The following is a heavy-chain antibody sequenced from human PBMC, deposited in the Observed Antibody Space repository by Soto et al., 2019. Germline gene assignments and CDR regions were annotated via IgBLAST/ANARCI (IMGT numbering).Heavy chain of an antibody. J-gene: IGHJ4*02. D-gene: IGHD3-22*01. CDR2: INPNSGGT. CDR1: GYTFTGYY. V-gene: IGHV1-2*02. Sequence: GXSVKVSCKASGYTFTGYYMHWVRQAPVQGLEWMGWINPNSGGTNYAQKFQGRVTMTRDTSISTAYMELSRLRSDDTAVYYCARAFWYYYDSSGYYSRDYWGQGTLVTVSS. CDR3: ARAFWYYYDSSGYYSRDY.